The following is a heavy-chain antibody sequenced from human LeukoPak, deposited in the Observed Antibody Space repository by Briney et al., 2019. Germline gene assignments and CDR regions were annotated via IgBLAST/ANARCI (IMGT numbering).Heavy chain of an antibody. CDR3: ARVGPYGSGSSLFDY. D-gene: IGHD3-10*01. V-gene: IGHV1-2*02. Sequence: ASVKVSCKASGYTFTGYYMHWVRQTPGQGLEWLGWINPNSGGTNYAQKFQGRLTMTRDTSISTAYMELSRLRSDDTAVYYCARVGPYGSGSSLFDYWGQGTLVTVSS. CDR2: INPNSGGT. J-gene: IGHJ4*02. CDR1: GYTFTGYY.